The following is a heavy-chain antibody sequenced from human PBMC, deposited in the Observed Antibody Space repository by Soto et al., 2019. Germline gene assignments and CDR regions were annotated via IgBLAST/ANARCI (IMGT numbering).Heavy chain of an antibody. CDR3: ARRPKNIVATPYFDY. D-gene: IGHD5-12*01. J-gene: IGHJ4*02. CDR2: IYYSGST. V-gene: IGHV4-39*01. CDR1: GGSISSSSYY. Sequence: SETLSLTCTVSGGSISSSSYYWGWIRQPPGKGLEWIGSIYYSGSTYYNPSLKSRVTISVDTSKNQFSLKLSSVTAADTAVYYCARRPKNIVATPYFDYWGQGTLVTVSS.